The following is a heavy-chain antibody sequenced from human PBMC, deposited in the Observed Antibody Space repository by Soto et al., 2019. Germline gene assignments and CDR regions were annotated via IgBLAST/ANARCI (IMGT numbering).Heavy chain of an antibody. CDR3: TRLEYSSFP. Sequence: GGSLRLSCAASGFTFSGSAMHWVRQASGKGLEWVGRIRSKANSYATAYAASVKGRFTISRDDSKNTAYLQMNSLKTEDTAVYYCTRLEYSSFPWGQGTLVTVSS. D-gene: IGHD6-6*01. CDR2: IRSKANSYAT. V-gene: IGHV3-73*01. J-gene: IGHJ5*02. CDR1: GFTFSGSA.